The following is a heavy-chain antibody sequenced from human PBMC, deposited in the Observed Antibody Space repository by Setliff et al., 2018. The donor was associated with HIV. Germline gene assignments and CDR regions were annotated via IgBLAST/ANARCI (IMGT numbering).Heavy chain of an antibody. CDR3: ARGQYCGGGSCYSPSYNWFDP. Sequence: SETLSLTCTVSGGSVNDFYCNWIRQPPGKGPEWIGYIHSSGSTIYNPSLKSRITISLDTSKEQFSLELSSVTAADTAVYYCARGQYCGGGSCYSPSYNWFDPWGQGTLVTVSS. CDR2: IHSSGST. J-gene: IGHJ5*02. V-gene: IGHV4-4*09. CDR1: GGSVNDFY. D-gene: IGHD2-15*01.